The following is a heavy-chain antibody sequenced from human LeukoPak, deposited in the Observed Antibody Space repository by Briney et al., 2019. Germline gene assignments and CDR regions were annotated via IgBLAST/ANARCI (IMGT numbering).Heavy chain of an antibody. D-gene: IGHD6-19*01. J-gene: IGHJ4*02. CDR3: ARGWGSSGWYPFDY. CDR1: GFTFSSYS. V-gene: IGHV3-21*01. Sequence: GGSLRLSCAASGFTFSSYSMNWVRQAPGKGLEWVSSISSSSSYIYYADSVKGRFTISRDNAKNSLYLQMNSLRAEDTAVYYCARGWGSSGWYPFDYWGQGTLVTVSS. CDR2: ISSSSSYI.